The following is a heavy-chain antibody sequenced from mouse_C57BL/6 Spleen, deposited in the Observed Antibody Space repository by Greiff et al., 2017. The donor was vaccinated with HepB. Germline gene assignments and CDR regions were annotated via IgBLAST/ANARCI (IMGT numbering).Heavy chain of an antibody. CDR3: ARVPYYYGSSPYFDY. CDR1: GYSITSGYY. Sequence: VQLKESGPGLVKPSQSLSLTCSVTGYSITSGYYWNWIRQFPGNKLEWMGYISYDGSNNYNPSLKNRISITRDTSKNQFFLKLNSVTTEDTATYYCARVPYYYGSSPYFDYWGQGTTLTVSS. CDR2: ISYDGSN. V-gene: IGHV3-6*01. J-gene: IGHJ2*01. D-gene: IGHD1-1*01.